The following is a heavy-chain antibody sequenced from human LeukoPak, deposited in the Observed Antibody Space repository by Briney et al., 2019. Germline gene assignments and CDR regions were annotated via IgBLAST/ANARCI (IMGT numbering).Heavy chain of an antibody. V-gene: IGHV1-18*01. D-gene: IGHD6-13*01. Sequence: RASVKVSCKASGYTFTSYGISWVRQAPGQGLEWMGWISAYNGNTNYAQKLQGRVTMTTDTSTSTAYMELRSLRSDDTAVYYCARDQTAIAAAWYPYYHYGMDVWGQGTTVTVSS. CDR1: GYTFTSYG. CDR2: ISAYNGNT. CDR3: ARDQTAIAAAWYPYYHYGMDV. J-gene: IGHJ6*02.